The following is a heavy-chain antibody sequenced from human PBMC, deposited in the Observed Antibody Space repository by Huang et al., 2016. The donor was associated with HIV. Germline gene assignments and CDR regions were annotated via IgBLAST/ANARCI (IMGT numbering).Heavy chain of an antibody. D-gene: IGHD3-10*01. CDR2: IRYDGSNK. CDR1: GFTFSSDG. V-gene: IGHV3-30*02. Sequence: QVQLVESGGGVVQPGGSLRLSCAASGFTFSSDGMHWVRQAPGKGLEWGAFIRYDGSNKYYADSVRGRFTIARDNSKNTLYLQMNSLRAEDTAVYYCAKGSMANAFDIWGQGTMVTVSS. CDR3: AKGSMANAFDI. J-gene: IGHJ3*02.